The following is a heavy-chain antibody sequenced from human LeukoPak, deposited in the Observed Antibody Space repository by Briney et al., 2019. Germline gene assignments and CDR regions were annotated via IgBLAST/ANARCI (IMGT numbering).Heavy chain of an antibody. V-gene: IGHV4-59*08. J-gene: IGHJ6*02. CDR3: ARHGHCSSTSCQNMGYYYYGMDV. D-gene: IGHD2-2*01. CDR2: IYYSGST. Sequence: SETLSLTCTVSGGSISSYYWSWIRQPPGKGLEWIGYIYYSGSTNYNPSLKSRVTISVDTSKNQFSLKLSSVTAADTAVYYCARHGHCSSTSCQNMGYYYYGMDVWGQGTTVTVSS. CDR1: GGSISSYY.